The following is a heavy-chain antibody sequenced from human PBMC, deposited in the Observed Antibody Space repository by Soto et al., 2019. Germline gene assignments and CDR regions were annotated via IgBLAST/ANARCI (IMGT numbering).Heavy chain of an antibody. J-gene: IGHJ6*02. V-gene: IGHV3-30*18. CDR2: ISYDGSNK. Sequence: QVQLVESGGGVVQPGRSLRLSCAASGFTFSSYGMHWVRQAPGKGLEWVAVISYDGSNKYYADSVKGRFTISRDNSKITLYLQMNSLRAEDTAVYYCAKVLEYSSSSGHYYYYYGMDVWGQGTTVTVSS. D-gene: IGHD6-6*01. CDR1: GFTFSSYG. CDR3: AKVLEYSSSSGHYYYYYGMDV.